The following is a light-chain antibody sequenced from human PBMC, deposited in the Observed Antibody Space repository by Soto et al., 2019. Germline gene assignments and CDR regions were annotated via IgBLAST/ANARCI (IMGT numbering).Light chain of an antibody. CDR1: QSVSSTY. Sequence: EIVVTQSPGTLSLSPGERATLSCRASQSVSSTYLAWYQHKPGQAPRLLIYGASSRATGIPDRFSGSGSGTDFTLIISRLEPEDFSVYYCPQSGNSFVGFRQGTQFDIK. V-gene: IGKV3-20*01. J-gene: IGKJ1*01. CDR3: PQSGNSFVG. CDR2: GAS.